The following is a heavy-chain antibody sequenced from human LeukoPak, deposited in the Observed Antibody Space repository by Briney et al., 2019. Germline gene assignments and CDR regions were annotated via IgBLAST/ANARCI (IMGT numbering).Heavy chain of an antibody. CDR2: INWNGGST. CDR1: GFTFDDYG. J-gene: IGHJ6*03. D-gene: IGHD3-9*01. CDR3: ARVNGYYYYMDV. Sequence: SGGSLRLSCAASGFTFDDYGMSWVRQAPGKGLEWVSGINWNGGSTGYADSVKGRFTISRDNSKNTLYLQMNSLRAEDTAVYYCARVNGYYYYMDVWGKGTTVTISS. V-gene: IGHV3-20*04.